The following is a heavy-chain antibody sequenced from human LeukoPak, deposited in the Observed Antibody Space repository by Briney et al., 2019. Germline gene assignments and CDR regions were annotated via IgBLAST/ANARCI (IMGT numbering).Heavy chain of an antibody. J-gene: IGHJ6*03. V-gene: IGHV3-23*01. CDR3: ARGTSWMSPYYYMDV. Sequence: GGSLRLSCAASGFTFSSYGMHRVRQPSGKGLQWVSAIGSSGSTYYADSVKGRFTISRDNSKNTLYLVMNSLTAGDTALYYCARGTSWMSPYYYMDVWGTGTTVTVSS. CDR1: GFTFSSYG. D-gene: IGHD2-2*01. CDR2: IGSSGST.